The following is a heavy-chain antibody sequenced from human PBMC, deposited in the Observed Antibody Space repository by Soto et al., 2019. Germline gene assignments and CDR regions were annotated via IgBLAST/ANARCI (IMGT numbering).Heavy chain of an antibody. J-gene: IGHJ4*02. Sequence: ASVKVSCKVSGYTLTELSMHWVRQAPGKGLEWMGGFDPEDGETIYAQKFQGRVTMTEDTSTDTAYMELSSLRSEDTAVYYCATLRLKKYYYDSVGYFDYWGQGTLVTVSS. V-gene: IGHV1-24*01. CDR3: ATLRLKKYYYDSVGYFDY. CDR1: GYTLTELS. D-gene: IGHD3-22*01. CDR2: FDPEDGET.